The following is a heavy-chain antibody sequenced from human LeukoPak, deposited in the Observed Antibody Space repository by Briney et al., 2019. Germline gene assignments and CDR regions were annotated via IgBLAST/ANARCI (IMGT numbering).Heavy chain of an antibody. J-gene: IGHJ4*02. CDR1: GFAFSGYW. D-gene: IGHD2-15*01. CDR3: ARDQLYCSGGYCYFDY. CDR2: IDGDGRST. V-gene: IGHV3-74*01. Sequence: GGSLRLSCAASGFAFSGYWMHWVRQAPGKGLVWVSRIDGDGRSTGYADSVKGRFTISRDNAKNTLYLQMNSLRADDTAVYYCARDQLYCSGGYCYFDYWGQGTLVTVSS.